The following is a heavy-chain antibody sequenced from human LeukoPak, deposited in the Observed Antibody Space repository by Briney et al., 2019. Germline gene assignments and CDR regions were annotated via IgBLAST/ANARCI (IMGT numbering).Heavy chain of an antibody. V-gene: IGHV3-7*01. CDR1: AFTFSNYW. CDR2: IKEDGSEI. CDR3: ARGPWFDP. Sequence: PGGSLRLSCAASAFTFSNYWMSWVRQAPGKGLEWVANIKEDGSEINYVDSVKGRFTISRDNAKNTLYLQMNSLRAEDTAVYYCARGPWFDPWGQGTLVTVSS. J-gene: IGHJ5*02.